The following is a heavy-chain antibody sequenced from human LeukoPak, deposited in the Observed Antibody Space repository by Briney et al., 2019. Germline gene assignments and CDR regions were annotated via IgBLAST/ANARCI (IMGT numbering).Heavy chain of an antibody. Sequence: PGGSLRLSCAASGFTFDSYSMNWVRQAPGKGLEWVSSITSSSNYIYYADSVKGRFTISRDDAKNSLYLQMNSLRAEDTAVYYCVKELKRGSTSWYSVFDIWGQGTMVTVSS. CDR3: VKELKRGSTSWYSVFDI. J-gene: IGHJ3*02. CDR1: GFTFDSYS. CDR2: ITSSSNYI. V-gene: IGHV3-21*01. D-gene: IGHD6-13*01.